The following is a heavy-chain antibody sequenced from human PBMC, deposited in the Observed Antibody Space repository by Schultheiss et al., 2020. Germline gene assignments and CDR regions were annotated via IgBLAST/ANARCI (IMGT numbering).Heavy chain of an antibody. D-gene: IGHD6-19*01. CDR2: TYYRSKWYN. J-gene: IGHJ4*02. CDR3: VWEGVSSGWELFDY. CDR1: GDSVSSNSAA. V-gene: IGHV6-1*01. Sequence: SQTLSLTCAISGDSVSSNSAAWNWIRQSPSRGLEWLGRTYYRSKWYNDYAVSVKSRITINPDTSKNQFSLQLNSVTPEDTAVYYCVWEGVSSGWELFDYWGQGTLVTVS.